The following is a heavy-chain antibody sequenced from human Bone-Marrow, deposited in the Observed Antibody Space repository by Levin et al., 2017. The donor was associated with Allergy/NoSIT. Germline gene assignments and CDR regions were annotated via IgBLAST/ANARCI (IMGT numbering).Heavy chain of an antibody. V-gene: IGHV3-53*01. CDR3: AGNLPVTDLGY. Sequence: PGGSLRLSCAASGFTVSNNYMTWVRQAPGKGLEWVSLIYSGGSTYYADSVKGRFTISRDNSRNTVYLQMNNLRAEDTAGYYCAGNLPVTDLGYWGQGTLVSVSS. CDR2: IYSGGST. D-gene: IGHD1-14*01. J-gene: IGHJ4*02. CDR1: GFTVSNNY.